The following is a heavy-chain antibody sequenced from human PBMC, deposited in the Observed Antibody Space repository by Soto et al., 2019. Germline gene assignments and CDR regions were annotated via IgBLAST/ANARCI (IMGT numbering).Heavy chain of an antibody. D-gene: IGHD6-19*01. CDR3: ARATLSSAWYYYYYYYYGMDV. CDR2: MNPNSGNT. Sequence: ASVKVSCKASGYTFTSYDINWVRQATGQGLEWMGWMNPNSGNTGYAQKFQGRVTMTRNTSISTAYMELSSLRSEDTAVYYCARATLSSAWYYYYYYYYGMDVWGQGTTVTVSS. CDR1: GYTFTSYD. V-gene: IGHV1-8*01. J-gene: IGHJ6*02.